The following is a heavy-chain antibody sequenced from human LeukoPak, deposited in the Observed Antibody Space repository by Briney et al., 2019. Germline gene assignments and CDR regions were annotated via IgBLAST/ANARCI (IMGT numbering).Heavy chain of an antibody. D-gene: IGHD2-21*01. CDR1: GFTFSSYS. J-gene: IGHJ4*02. CDR2: IDSSGAVP. CDR3: AKDGIATYTKNFDF. Sequence: GGSPRLSCAASGFTFSSYSLSWVRQPPGKGLEWVSVIDSSGAVPHYADSVKGRFTISRDYSKNTLYLQMNSLRAEDTAVYYCAKDGIATYTKNFDFWGQGTLVTVSS. V-gene: IGHV3-23*01.